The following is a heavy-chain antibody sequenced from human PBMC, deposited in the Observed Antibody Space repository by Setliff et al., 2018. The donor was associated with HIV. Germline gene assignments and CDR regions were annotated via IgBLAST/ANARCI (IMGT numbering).Heavy chain of an antibody. Sequence: PSETLSLPCTVSGGSITNGGYYWSWIRQPAGKGLEWIGHIYTSGSTNFNPSLKSRVTISMDMSKDQYSLKLTSLTPADTAVYYCARGSGTFYDVLTFGPWGQGTLVTVSS. D-gene: IGHD3-9*01. V-gene: IGHV4-61*09. CDR2: IYTSGST. CDR3: ARGSGTFYDVLTFGP. CDR1: GGSITNGGYY. J-gene: IGHJ4*02.